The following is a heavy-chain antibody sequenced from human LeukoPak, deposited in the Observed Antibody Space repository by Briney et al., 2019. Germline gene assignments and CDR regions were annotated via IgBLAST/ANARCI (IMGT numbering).Heavy chain of an antibody. CDR3: ARGIAVAPYYYYYMDV. V-gene: IGHV1-2*02. D-gene: IGHD6-19*01. Sequence: GASAKVSCKASGYTFTGYYMHWVRQAPGQGLEWMGWINPNSGGTNYAQKFQGRVTMTRDTSISTAYMEMRSLRSDDTAVYYCARGIAVAPYYYYYMDVWGKGTTVTISS. CDR2: INPNSGGT. J-gene: IGHJ6*03. CDR1: GYTFTGYY.